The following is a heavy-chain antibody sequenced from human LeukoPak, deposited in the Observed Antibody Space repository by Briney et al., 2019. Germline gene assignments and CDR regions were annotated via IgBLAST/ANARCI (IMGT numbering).Heavy chain of an antibody. D-gene: IGHD1-20*01. V-gene: IGHV3-7*01. CDR3: GRWGITAALDR. J-gene: IGHJ5*02. Sequence: GGSLRLSCAASGITVSRNHMSWVRQAPGKGLEWVANIRPDGNDKYYVESVRGRFTISRDNAQNSLYLQLSSLRGDDSGVYYCGRWGITAALDRWGQGTLVTVSS. CDR2: IRPDGNDK. CDR1: GITVSRNH.